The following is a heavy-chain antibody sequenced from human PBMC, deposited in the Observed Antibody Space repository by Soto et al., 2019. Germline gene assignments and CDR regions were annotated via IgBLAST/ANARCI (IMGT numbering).Heavy chain of an antibody. V-gene: IGHV3-72*01. CDR3: ARELMTTVTFFDF. CDR1: GFTFSDHY. Sequence: VGSLRLSCVASGFTFSDHYMDWVRQAPGKGLEWVGRTRNKANGHTTEYAASVKGRFIISRDDSKNSLYLQMNSLKTEDTAVYYCARELMTTVTFFDFWGQGTLVTVSS. D-gene: IGHD4-17*01. J-gene: IGHJ4*02. CDR2: TRNKANGHTT.